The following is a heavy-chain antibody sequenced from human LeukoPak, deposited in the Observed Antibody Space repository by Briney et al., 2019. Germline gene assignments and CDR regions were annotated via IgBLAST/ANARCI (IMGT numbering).Heavy chain of an antibody. Sequence: SETLSLTCTVSGGSISSYYWSWIRQPPGKGLEWIGYIYYSGSTNYNPSLKSRVTLSVDTSKNQFSLKLSSVTAADTAVYYCARHYSNFGHDNWFDPWGQGTLVTVSS. CDR3: ARHYSNFGHDNWFDP. CDR2: IYYSGST. J-gene: IGHJ5*02. V-gene: IGHV4-59*08. D-gene: IGHD4-4*01. CDR1: GGSISSYY.